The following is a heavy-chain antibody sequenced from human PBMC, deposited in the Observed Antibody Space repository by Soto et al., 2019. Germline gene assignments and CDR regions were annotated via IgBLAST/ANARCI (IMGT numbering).Heavy chain of an antibody. CDR3: ARGRLQRSYYFDL. J-gene: IGHJ4*02. D-gene: IGHD4-4*01. V-gene: IGHV4-31*03. Sequence: SETLSLTCTVSGGSISSGGYYWSWIRQHPGKGLEWIGYIYYSGSTYYNPSLKSRVTISVDTSKNQFSLKLSSVTAADTAVYYCARGRLQRSYYFDLWGQGTLVTFSS. CDR2: IYYSGST. CDR1: GGSISSGGYY.